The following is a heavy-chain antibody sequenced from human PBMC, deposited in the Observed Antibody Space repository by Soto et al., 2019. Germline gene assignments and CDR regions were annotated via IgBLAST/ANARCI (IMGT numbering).Heavy chain of an antibody. CDR1: GFTFSSYG. Sequence: GGSLRLSCAASGFTFSSYGMHWVRQAPGKGLEWVAVISYDGSNKYYADSVKGRFTISRDNSKNTLYLQMNSLRAEDTAVYYCAKGGYSGLMDYWGQGTLVTVSS. V-gene: IGHV3-30*18. J-gene: IGHJ4*02. CDR3: AKGGYSGLMDY. D-gene: IGHD5-12*01. CDR2: ISYDGSNK.